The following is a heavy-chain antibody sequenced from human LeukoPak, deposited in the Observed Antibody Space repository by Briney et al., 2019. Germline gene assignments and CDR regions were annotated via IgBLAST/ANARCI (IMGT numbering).Heavy chain of an antibody. Sequence: GGSLRLSCVASGFTFSNYGMHWVRQAPGKGLEWVAFIRYDEIDKFYADSVKGRFTISRDNSKNTLYLQMNNLRGEDTAMYYCARDPPINTYYDILTGYYDYWGQGTLVTVSS. V-gene: IGHV3-30*02. CDR2: IRYDEIDK. CDR3: ARDPPINTYYDILTGYYDY. J-gene: IGHJ4*02. CDR1: GFTFSNYG. D-gene: IGHD3-9*01.